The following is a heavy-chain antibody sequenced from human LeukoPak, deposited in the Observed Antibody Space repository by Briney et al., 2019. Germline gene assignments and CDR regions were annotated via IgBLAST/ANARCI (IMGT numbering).Heavy chain of an antibody. V-gene: IGHV4-59*01. CDR2: IYYSGST. J-gene: IGHJ4*02. D-gene: IGHD1-1*01. Sequence: PSETLSLTCTVSGGSISSYYWSWIRQPPGKGLEWIGYIYYSGSTNYNPSLKSRVTISVDTSKNQFSLKLSSVTAADTAVYYCARSGTHYFDYWGQGSLVTVSS. CDR3: ARSGTHYFDY. CDR1: GGSISSYY.